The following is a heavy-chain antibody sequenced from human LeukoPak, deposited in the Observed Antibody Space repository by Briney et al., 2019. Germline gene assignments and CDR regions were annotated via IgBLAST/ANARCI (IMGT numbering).Heavy chain of an antibody. J-gene: IGHJ6*03. V-gene: IGHV3-53*01. CDR2: INRGGTK. CDR1: GFIVSNDY. D-gene: IGHD2-2*01. CDR3: ARCTSCLNSFYFYYMDV. Sequence: GGSLRLSCAVSGFIVSNDYINWVRQAPGKGLEWVSVINRGGTKYYADSVKGRFTFSRDNSKNTVYLQMNSLRAEDTAVYFWARCTSCLNSFYFYYMDVWGKGTTVTVSS.